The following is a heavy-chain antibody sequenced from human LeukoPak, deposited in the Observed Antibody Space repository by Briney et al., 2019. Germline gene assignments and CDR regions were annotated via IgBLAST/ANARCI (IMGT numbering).Heavy chain of an antibody. CDR3: ARDIGKSDDAGGGAFDI. D-gene: IGHD2-8*02. J-gene: IGHJ3*02. V-gene: IGHV4-39*07. Sequence: SETLSLTCTVSGGSISSSSYYWGWIRQPPGKGLEWIGSIYYSGSTYYNPSLKSRVTISVDTSKNQFSLKLSSVTAADTAVYYCARDIGKSDDAGGGAFDIWGQGTMVTVSS. CDR2: IYYSGST. CDR1: GGSISSSSYY.